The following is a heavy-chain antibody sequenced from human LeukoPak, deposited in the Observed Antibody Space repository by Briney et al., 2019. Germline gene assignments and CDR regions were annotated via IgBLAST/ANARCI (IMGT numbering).Heavy chain of an antibody. CDR2: INPKNGGA. CDR3: ARASFWESPINWFDP. Sequence: GASVKVSCKASGYTFTGYYMHWVRQAPGQGLEWMGWINPKNGGANYAPRFQGRVTMTRDRSISTVYMELTGLTSDDTAVYYCARASFWESPINWFDPWGQGTLVTVSS. V-gene: IGHV1-2*07. CDR1: GYTFTGYY. D-gene: IGHD3-16*01. J-gene: IGHJ5*02.